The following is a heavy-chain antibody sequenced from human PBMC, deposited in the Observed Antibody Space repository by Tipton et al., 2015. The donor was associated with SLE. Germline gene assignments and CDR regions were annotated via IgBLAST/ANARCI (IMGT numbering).Heavy chain of an antibody. J-gene: IGHJ4*02. V-gene: IGHV3-30-3*01. D-gene: IGHD3-10*01. CDR1: GFTFSSYA. Sequence: SLRLSCAASGFTFSSYAMHWVRQAPGKGLEWVAVISYDGSNKYYADSVKGRFTISRDNSKNTLYLQMNSLRAEDTAVYYCAREGGITMVRGARSYFDYWGQGTLVTVSS. CDR2: ISYDGSNK. CDR3: AREGGITMVRGARSYFDY.